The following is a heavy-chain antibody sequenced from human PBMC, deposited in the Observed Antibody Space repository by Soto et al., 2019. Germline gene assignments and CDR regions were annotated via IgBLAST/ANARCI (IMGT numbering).Heavy chain of an antibody. Sequence: QVQLQESGPGLVKPSQTLSLTCTVSGGSISSGGYYWSWIRQHPGKGLEWIGYIYYSGSTYYNPSLKRRVTISVDTSKTQFSLKLSSVTAADTAVYYCARQSRWGSYRYKVEYWGQGTLVTVSS. CDR3: ARQSRWGSYRYKVEY. V-gene: IGHV4-31*03. D-gene: IGHD3-16*02. CDR2: IYYSGST. J-gene: IGHJ4*02. CDR1: GGSISSGGYY.